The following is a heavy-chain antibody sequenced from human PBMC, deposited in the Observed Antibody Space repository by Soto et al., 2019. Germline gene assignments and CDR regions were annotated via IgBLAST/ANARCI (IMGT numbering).Heavy chain of an antibody. CDR1: GDSISNLDYF. CDR3: ARGRYCLTGRCFPNWFES. V-gene: IGHV4-30-4*01. CDR2: IYKSATT. Sequence: SETLSLTCSVSGDSISNLDYFWAWIRQPPGQALEYIGYIYKSATTYYNPSFESRVAISVDTSKSQFFLNVTSVTAADTAVYFCARGRYCLTGRCFPNWFESWGQGALVTVSS. D-gene: IGHD7-27*01. J-gene: IGHJ5*01.